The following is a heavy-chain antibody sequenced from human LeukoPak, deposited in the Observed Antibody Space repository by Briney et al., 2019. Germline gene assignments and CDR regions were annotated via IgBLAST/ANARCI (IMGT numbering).Heavy chain of an antibody. CDR3: ARDLSGGALGAFDI. CDR2: INPNSGGT. V-gene: IGHV1-2*02. J-gene: IGHJ3*02. D-gene: IGHD2-15*01. CDR1: GYIFTAYY. Sequence: ASVKVSCKASGYIFTAYYIHWLRQAPGQGLEWMGWINPNSGGTSFALNFQGRVTLTRDTSISTVYMELSRLRSDGTAVYYCARDLSGGALGAFDIWGQGTMVTVSS.